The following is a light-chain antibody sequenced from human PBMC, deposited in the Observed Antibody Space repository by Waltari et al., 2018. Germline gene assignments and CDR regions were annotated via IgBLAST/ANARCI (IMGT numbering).Light chain of an antibody. J-gene: IGLJ2*01. V-gene: IGLV1-44*01. CDR3: ATWDDSLNGQL. Sequence: QSVLTRPPSASGTPGQRVTISCSGSSSNLGTNPVNWYQQLPGAAPKLLLYSNDQRPSGVPDRFSGSKSGTSASLGISGLQSEDEADYYCATWDDSLNGQLFGGGTKLTVL. CDR2: SND. CDR1: SSNLGTNP.